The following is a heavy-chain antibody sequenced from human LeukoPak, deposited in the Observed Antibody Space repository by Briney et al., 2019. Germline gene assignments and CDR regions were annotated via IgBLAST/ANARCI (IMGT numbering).Heavy chain of an antibody. CDR1: GFTFSSYA. Sequence: LRLSCAASGFTFSSYAMSWIRQHPGKGLEWIGYIYYSGSTYYNPSLKSRVTISVDTSKNQFSLKLSSVTAADTAVYYCARDRGYGGYFDYWGQGTLVTVSS. J-gene: IGHJ4*02. CDR2: IYYSGST. CDR3: ARDRGYGGYFDY. V-gene: IGHV4-31*02. D-gene: IGHD5-18*01.